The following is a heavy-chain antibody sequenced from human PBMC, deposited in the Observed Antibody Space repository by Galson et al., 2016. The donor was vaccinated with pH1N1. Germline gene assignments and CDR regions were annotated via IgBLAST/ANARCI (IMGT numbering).Heavy chain of an antibody. J-gene: IGHJ4*02. CDR2: ISPYNGNT. D-gene: IGHD3-22*01. CDR1: GYSFANFG. CDR3: ATGHYYETSGYAADY. V-gene: IGHV1-18*01. Sequence: PVKVSCKASGYSFANFGINWVRQAPGQGLDWMGWISPYNGNTDYAQRFQGRLTMTTDRSTSTAYMHLKGLTSDDTAVYYCATGHYYETSGYAADYWGQGTLVTVSS.